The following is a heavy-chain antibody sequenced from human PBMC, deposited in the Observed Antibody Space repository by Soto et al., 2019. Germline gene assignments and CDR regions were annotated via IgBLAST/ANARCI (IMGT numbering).Heavy chain of an antibody. V-gene: IGHV1-18*01. Sequence: ASVKVSCKASGYTFTNFGISWVRQAPGQGLEWMGWISAYNGNTNYAQNFQGRVTMTTDTSTSTAYMELSSLRSEDTAVYYCARSIVVVTALDYWGQGTLVTV. J-gene: IGHJ4*02. CDR2: ISAYNGNT. CDR3: ARSIVVVTALDY. CDR1: GYTFTNFG. D-gene: IGHD2-21*02.